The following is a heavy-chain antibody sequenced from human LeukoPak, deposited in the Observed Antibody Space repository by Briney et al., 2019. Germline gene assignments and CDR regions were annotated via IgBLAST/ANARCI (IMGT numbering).Heavy chain of an antibody. CDR2: IYYSGST. CDR3: ARDARVCTNGVCYGMDV. D-gene: IGHD2-8*01. CDR1: GGSVSSSSYY. J-gene: IGHJ6*02. V-gene: IGHV4-61*01. Sequence: SETLSLTCTVSGGSVSSSSYYWSWIRQPPGKGLEWIGYIYYSGSTNYNPSLKSRVTISVDTSKNQFSLKLSSVTAADTAVYYCARDARVCTNGVCYGMDVWGQGTTVTVSS.